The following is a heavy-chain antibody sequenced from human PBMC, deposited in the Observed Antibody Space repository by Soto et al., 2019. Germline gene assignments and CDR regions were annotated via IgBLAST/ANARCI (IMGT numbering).Heavy chain of an antibody. D-gene: IGHD2-2*01. Sequence: QVQLQESGPGLVKPSETLSLTCTVSGGSISSYYWSWIRQPPGKGLEWIGYIYYSGSTNYNPSLKSRVTIAVDTSKNQFSLKLSSVTAADTAVYYCARAKGGDCSSTSCYVGWFDPWGQGTLVTVSS. CDR3: ARAKGGDCSSTSCYVGWFDP. CDR1: GGSISSYY. CDR2: IYYSGST. V-gene: IGHV4-59*01. J-gene: IGHJ5*02.